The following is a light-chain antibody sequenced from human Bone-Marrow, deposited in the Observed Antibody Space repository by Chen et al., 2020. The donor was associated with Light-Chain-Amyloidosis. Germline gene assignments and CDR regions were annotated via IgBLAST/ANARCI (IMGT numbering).Light chain of an antibody. V-gene: IGKV3-20*01. CDR2: GSS. CDR1: QTISSNS. Sequence: EIVLTQSPGTLSLSPGEGANLSCRASQTISSNSLTWYQQKFGQAPRLLIYGSSSRATGIPDRFTGSGSGTDFTLTINRLEPEAFAMYYCQQYGTSPLTFGGGTKVEIK. J-gene: IGKJ4*01. CDR3: QQYGTSPLT.